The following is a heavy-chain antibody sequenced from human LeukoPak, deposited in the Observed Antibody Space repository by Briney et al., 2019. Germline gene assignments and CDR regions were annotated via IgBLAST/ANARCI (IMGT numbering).Heavy chain of an antibody. CDR2: INPNSGDT. J-gene: IGHJ4*02. CDR3: ARANFLYCSSTTCLFDY. V-gene: IGHV1-2*02. D-gene: IGHD2-2*01. Sequence: GASVKVSCEASGYTFTDYYLHWVRQAPGQEFEWMGWINPNSGDTNYAQKFQGRVTMTRDTSISTAHMEMSRLRSDDTAVYYCARANFLYCSSTTCLFDYWGQGTLVTVSS. CDR1: GYTFTDYY.